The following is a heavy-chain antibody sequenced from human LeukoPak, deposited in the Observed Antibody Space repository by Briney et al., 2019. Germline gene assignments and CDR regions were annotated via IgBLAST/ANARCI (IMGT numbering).Heavy chain of an antibody. J-gene: IGHJ4*02. CDR2: IKQDGSEK. V-gene: IGHV3-7*01. CDR1: GFTFRNYW. Sequence: GGSLRLSXAASGFTFRNYWMTWVRQAPGKGLEWVANIKQDGSEKYYVDSVKGRFTISRDNAKNSLYLQMNSLRAEDTAVYYCARDAMTTVPYWGQGTLVTVSS. CDR3: ARDAMTTVPY. D-gene: IGHD4-17*01.